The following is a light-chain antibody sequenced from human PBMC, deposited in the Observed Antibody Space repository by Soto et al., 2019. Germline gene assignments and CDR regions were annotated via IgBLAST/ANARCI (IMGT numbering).Light chain of an antibody. CDR2: ATS. CDR1: QVISSS. V-gene: IGKV1-39*01. Sequence: DIQMTQSPSSLSASVGDRVIINCRASQVISSSLNWYQQKPGKAPELLIYATSSLQSGVPSRFSGSGSGTDFTLTINSLQPEDFASYHCQQSYNTPRTFGQGTKVETK. J-gene: IGKJ1*01. CDR3: QQSYNTPRT.